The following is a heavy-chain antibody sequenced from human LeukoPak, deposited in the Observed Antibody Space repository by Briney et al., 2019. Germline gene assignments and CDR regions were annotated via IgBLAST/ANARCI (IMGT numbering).Heavy chain of an antibody. CDR1: GFSFNDAW. V-gene: IGHV3-21*06. CDR3: ARKYQLQPFDP. Sequence: PGGSLRLSCAASGFSFNDAWMNWVRQAPGKGLEWVSSISSSSDYIYYADSVKGRFTISRDNAKNSPYLQMNSLRAEDTAVYYCARKYQLQPFDPWGQGTLVIVSS. J-gene: IGHJ5*02. CDR2: ISSSSDYI. D-gene: IGHD2-2*01.